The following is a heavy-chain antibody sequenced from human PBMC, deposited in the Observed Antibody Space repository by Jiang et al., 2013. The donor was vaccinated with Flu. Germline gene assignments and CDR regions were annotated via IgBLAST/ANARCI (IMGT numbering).Heavy chain of an antibody. D-gene: IGHD3-3*01. CDR3: ARGSSGYDFWSGPYYYYYGMDV. V-gene: IGHV4-34*01. J-gene: IGHJ6*02. Sequence: SGYYWSWIRQPQGRGWSGLGKSIDSGSTNYNPSLKSRVTISVDTSKNQFSLKLSSVTAADTAVYYCARGSSGYDFWSGPYYYYYGMDVWGQGTTVTVSS. CDR1: SGYY. CDR2: SIDSGST.